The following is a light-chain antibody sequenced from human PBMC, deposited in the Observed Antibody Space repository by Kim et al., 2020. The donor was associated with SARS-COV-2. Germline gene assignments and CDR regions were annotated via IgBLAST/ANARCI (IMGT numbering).Light chain of an antibody. CDR3: QQYDISHWT. CDR1: QSVSSSD. V-gene: IGKV3-20*01. J-gene: IGKJ1*01. Sequence: PGERAAPSCRASQSVSSSDLAWYQQQPGQAPRLLIYGASSRATGIPDRFSGSASGTDFTLTINRLEPEDFAVYYCQQYDISHWTFGQGTKVDIK. CDR2: GAS.